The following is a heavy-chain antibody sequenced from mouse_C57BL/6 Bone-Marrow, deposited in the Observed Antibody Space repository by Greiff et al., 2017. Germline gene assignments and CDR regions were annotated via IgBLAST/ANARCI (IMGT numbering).Heavy chain of an antibody. V-gene: IGHV14-4*01. CDR1: GFNIKDDY. Sequence: EVMLVESGAELVRPGASVKLSCTASGFNIKDDYMHWVKQRPEQGLEWIGWIDPENGDTEYASKFQGKATITADTSSNTAYLQLRSLTSEDTAVYYCTFYYYGSSYLLWAMDYWGQGTSVTVSS. D-gene: IGHD1-1*01. CDR3: TFYYYGSSYLLWAMDY. J-gene: IGHJ4*01. CDR2: IDPENGDT.